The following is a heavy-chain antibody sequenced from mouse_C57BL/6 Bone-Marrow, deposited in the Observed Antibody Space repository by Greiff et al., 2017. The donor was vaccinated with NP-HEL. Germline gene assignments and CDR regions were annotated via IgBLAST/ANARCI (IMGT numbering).Heavy chain of an antibody. V-gene: IGHV1-81*01. CDR1: GYTFTSYG. Sequence: QVQLQQSGAELARPGASVKLSCTASGYTFTSYGISWVKQRTGQGLEWIGEIYPRSGNTYYNEKFKGKATLTADKSSSTAYMELRSLTSEDSAVYFCARRGYSYFDYWGRGTTLTVSS. J-gene: IGHJ2*01. D-gene: IGHD3-1*01. CDR3: ARRGYSYFDY. CDR2: IYPRSGNT.